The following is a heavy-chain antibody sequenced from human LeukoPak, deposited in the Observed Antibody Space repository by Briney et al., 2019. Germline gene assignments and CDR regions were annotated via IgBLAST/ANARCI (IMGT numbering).Heavy chain of an antibody. CDR1: GFTFSSYA. CDR2: ISCDGSNK. V-gene: IGHV3-30-3*01. Sequence: SGGSLRLSCAASGFTFSSYAMHWVRQAPGKGLEWVAVISCDGSNKYYADSVKGRFTISRDNSKNTVYLQMNSLRAEDTAVYYCARGEPLTYCDGDCYGWGQGTLVTVSS. J-gene: IGHJ4*02. D-gene: IGHD2-21*02. CDR3: ARGEPLTYCDGDCYG.